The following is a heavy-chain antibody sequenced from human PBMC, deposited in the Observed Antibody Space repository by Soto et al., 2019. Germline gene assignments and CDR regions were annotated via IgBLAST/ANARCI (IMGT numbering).Heavy chain of an antibody. CDR1: GYTFTSYY. D-gene: IGHD3-10*02. Sequence: RASVKVSCKSYGYTFTSYYMHWVRQAPGQGLEWMGIINPGDGSTSYPQEFQGRVTMTRDMSTSTVYMELSSLRSEGTAGYFCARSYVQSRPTDYWGQGTQVTVSS. CDR3: ARSYVQSRPTDY. V-gene: IGHV1-46*01. J-gene: IGHJ4*02. CDR2: INPGDGST.